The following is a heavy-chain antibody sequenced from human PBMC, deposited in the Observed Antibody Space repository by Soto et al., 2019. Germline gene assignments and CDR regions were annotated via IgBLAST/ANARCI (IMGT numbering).Heavy chain of an antibody. D-gene: IGHD3-3*01. J-gene: IGHJ6*02. CDR2: IIPIFGTA. CDR1: GGTFSSYA. Sequence: SVKVSCKASGGTFSSYAISWVRLSPGQGLQWMGGIIPIFGTANYAQKFQGRVTITADESTSTAYMELSSLRSEDTAVYYCAWAGVLRFLEWSEYYYYYYGMDVWGQGTTVTVYS. CDR3: AWAGVLRFLEWSEYYYYYYGMDV. V-gene: IGHV1-69*13.